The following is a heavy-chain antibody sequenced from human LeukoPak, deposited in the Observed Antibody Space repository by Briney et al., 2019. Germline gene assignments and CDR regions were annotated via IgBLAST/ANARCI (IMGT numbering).Heavy chain of an antibody. D-gene: IGHD1-26*01. V-gene: IGHV3-21*06. CDR3: ERETMGAFDI. J-gene: IGHJ3*02. CDR1: RFTFSTYA. Sequence: AGSLRPSCPASRFTFSTYAMNWVRQAPGKWLEWVSSIGGSSTSIYYADSVKGRFTISRDNAKNSLYLQMNSLRAEDTAVYYCERETMGAFDIWGQGTMVTV. CDR2: IGGSSTSI.